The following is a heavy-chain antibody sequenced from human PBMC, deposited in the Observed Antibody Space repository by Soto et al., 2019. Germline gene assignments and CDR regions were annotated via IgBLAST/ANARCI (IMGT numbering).Heavy chain of an antibody. D-gene: IGHD2-15*01. J-gene: IGHJ3*02. V-gene: IGHV3-48*01. CDR1: GFTFSSYS. CDR3: ARRYCSGGSCTLDI. Sequence: PGGSLRLSCAASGFTFSSYSMNWVRQAPGKGLEWVSYISSSSSTIYYADSVKGRFTISRDNAKNSLYLQMNSLRAEDTAVYYCARRYCSGGSCTLDIWGRGTMVTVSS. CDR2: ISSSSSTI.